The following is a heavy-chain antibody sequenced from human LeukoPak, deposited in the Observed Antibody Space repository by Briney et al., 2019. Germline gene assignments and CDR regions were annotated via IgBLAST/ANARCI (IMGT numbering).Heavy chain of an antibody. CDR2: ISGSGGST. CDR3: AKESGSYAYYFDY. V-gene: IGHV3-23*01. D-gene: IGHD1-26*01. Sequence: GGSLRLSCAASGLTVSSNYMSWVRQAPGKGLEWVSAISGSGGSTYYADSVKGRFTISRDNSKNTLYLQMNSLRAEDTAVYYCAKESGSYAYYFDYWGQGTLVTVSS. J-gene: IGHJ4*02. CDR1: GLTVSSNY.